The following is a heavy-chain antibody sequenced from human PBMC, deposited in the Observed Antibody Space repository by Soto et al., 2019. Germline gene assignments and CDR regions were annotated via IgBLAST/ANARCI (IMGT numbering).Heavy chain of an antibody. D-gene: IGHD3-9*01. CDR2: IIPIFGTA. CDR3: ARGHYDILTGYYRPYYYYGMDV. V-gene: IGHV1-69*13. Sequence: SVKVSCKASGGTFSSYAISWVRQAPGQGLEWMGGIIPIFGTANYAQKFQGRVTITADESTSTAYMELSSLRSEDTAVYYCARGHYDILTGYYRPYYYYGMDVWGQGTTVTVSS. J-gene: IGHJ6*02. CDR1: GGTFSSYA.